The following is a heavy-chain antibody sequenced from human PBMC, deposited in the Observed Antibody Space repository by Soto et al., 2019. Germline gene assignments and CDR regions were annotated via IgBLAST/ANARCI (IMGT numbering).Heavy chain of an antibody. CDR3: AKDRRYSYDAFDI. D-gene: IGHD5-18*01. CDR2: ISYDGSDK. Sequence: GGSLRLSCAASGFHFSTYGMHWVRQAPGKGLEWVAVISYDGSDKYYVDSVKGRFTISRDNSKNTLYLQMRNLRTEDTAVYYCAKDRRYSYDAFDIWGQGTMVTVSS. J-gene: IGHJ3*02. CDR1: GFHFSTYG. V-gene: IGHV3-30*18.